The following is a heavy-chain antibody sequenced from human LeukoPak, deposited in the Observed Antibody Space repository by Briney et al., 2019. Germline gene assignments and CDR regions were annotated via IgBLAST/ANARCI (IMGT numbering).Heavy chain of an antibody. Sequence: ASVKVSCKASGYTFTGYYMHWVRQATGQGLEWMGWMNPNSGNTGYAQKFQGRVTMTRNTSISTAYMELSSLRSEDTAVYYCARGPVYTYYYYYYGMDVWGQGTTVTVSS. CDR1: GYTFTGYY. CDR2: MNPNSGNT. D-gene: IGHD2-2*02. CDR3: ARGPVYTYYYYYYGMDV. J-gene: IGHJ6*02. V-gene: IGHV1-8*02.